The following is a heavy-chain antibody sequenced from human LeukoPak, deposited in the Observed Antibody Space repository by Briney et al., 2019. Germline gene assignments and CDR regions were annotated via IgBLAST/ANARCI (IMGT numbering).Heavy chain of an antibody. J-gene: IGHJ4*02. D-gene: IGHD6-13*01. CDR1: GGSISSSSYS. CDR3: ARREQQLDSSLFDY. V-gene: IGHV4-30-2*01. Sequence: SETLSLTCTVSGGSISSSSYSWSWIRQPPGKGLEWIGYIYHSGSTYYNPSLKSRVTISVDRSKNQFSLKLSSVTAADTAVYYCARREQQLDSSLFDYWGQGTLVTVSS. CDR2: IYHSGST.